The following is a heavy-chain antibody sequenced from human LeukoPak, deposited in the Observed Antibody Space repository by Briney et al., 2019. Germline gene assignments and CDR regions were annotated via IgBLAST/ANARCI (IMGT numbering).Heavy chain of an antibody. J-gene: IGHJ4*02. D-gene: IGHD3-10*01. CDR2: IIPIFGTA. CDR3: ARGQADRLYGSGSYYFDY. Sequence: SVKVSCKASGGTFSSYAISWVRQAPGQVLEWMGGIIPIFGTANYAQKFQGRVTITADESTSTAYMELSSLRSEDTAVYYCARGQADRLYGSGSYYFDYWGQGTLVTVSS. CDR1: GGTFSSYA. V-gene: IGHV1-69*01.